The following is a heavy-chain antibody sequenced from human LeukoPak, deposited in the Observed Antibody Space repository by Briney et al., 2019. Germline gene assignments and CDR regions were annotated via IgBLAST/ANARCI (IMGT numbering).Heavy chain of an antibody. CDR3: ARRGYGDYVWFDP. CDR1: GYTFTGYY. J-gene: IGHJ5*02. CDR2: INTNTGNP. Sequence: ASVKVSCKASGYTFTGYYMHWVRQAPGQGLEWMGWINTNTGNPTYAQGFTGRFVFSLDTSVSTAYLQISSLKAEDTAVYYCARRGYGDYVWFDPWGQGTLVTVSS. D-gene: IGHD4-17*01. V-gene: IGHV7-4-1*02.